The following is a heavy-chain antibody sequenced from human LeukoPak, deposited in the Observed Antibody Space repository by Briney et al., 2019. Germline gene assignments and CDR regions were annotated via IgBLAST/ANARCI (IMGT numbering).Heavy chain of an antibody. CDR1: GFTFSTYW. J-gene: IGHJ4*02. CDR3: ARDSSGYQ. V-gene: IGHV3-7*01. D-gene: IGHD3-22*01. Sequence: GGSLRLSCAASGFTFSTYWMSWVRQAPGKGLEWVANIKEDGSEKYYGDSVKGRFTISRDNAKNSLYLEMNSLRVEDTAVYYCARDSSGYQWGQGTLVTVSS. CDR2: IKEDGSEK.